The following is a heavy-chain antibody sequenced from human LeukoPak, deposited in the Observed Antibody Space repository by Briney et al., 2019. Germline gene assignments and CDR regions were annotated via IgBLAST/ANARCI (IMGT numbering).Heavy chain of an antibody. Sequence: PGGSLRLSCAAFGFTFSNYAMTWVRQAPGKGLEWVSCITTSGSSAYYADSVKGRFTISRDNSKNTLYLQMNTLRAEDTAVYYCANEIRPNDYWGQGTLVTVSS. CDR3: ANEIRPNDY. CDR2: ITTSGSSA. V-gene: IGHV3-23*01. J-gene: IGHJ4*02. D-gene: IGHD4-17*01. CDR1: GFTFSNYA.